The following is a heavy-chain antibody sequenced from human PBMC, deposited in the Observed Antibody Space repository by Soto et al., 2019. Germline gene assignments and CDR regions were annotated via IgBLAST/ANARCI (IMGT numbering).Heavy chain of an antibody. CDR2: ISGSGGST. CDR1: GFTFSSYA. D-gene: IGHD2-15*01. J-gene: IGHJ4*02. CDR3: AKDRLGYCSGGSCYSGGGFDY. V-gene: IGHV3-23*01. Sequence: GGSLRLSCAASGFTFSSYAMSWVRQAPGKGLEWVSAISGSGGSTYYADSVKGRFTISRDNSKNTLYLQMNSLRAEDTAVYYCAKDRLGYCSGGSCYSGGGFDYWGQGTLVTVSS.